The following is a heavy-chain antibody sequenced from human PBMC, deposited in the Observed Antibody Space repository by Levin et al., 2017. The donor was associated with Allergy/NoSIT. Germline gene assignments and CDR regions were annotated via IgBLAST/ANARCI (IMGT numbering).Heavy chain of an antibody. Sequence: PSETLSLTCTVSGGSISSGGYYWSWIRRHPGKGLEWIGYIYYSGNTYYNPAPNRRVTISVDTSKNQFSLQLSTVTAADTAVYYCARDTGYDLDQWGQGTMVTVSS. CDR1: GGSISSGGYY. J-gene: IGHJ4*02. V-gene: IGHV4-31*03. D-gene: IGHD5-12*01. CDR2: IYYSGNT. CDR3: ARDTGYDLDQ.